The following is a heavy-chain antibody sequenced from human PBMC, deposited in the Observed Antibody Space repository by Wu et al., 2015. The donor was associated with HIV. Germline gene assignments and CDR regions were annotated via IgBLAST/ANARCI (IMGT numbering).Heavy chain of an antibody. J-gene: IGHJ6*02. Sequence: QVHLVQSGTEVKKPGSSVRLSCKASGGPTSEDSSSTYAMNWVRQAPGQGLEWVGGIIPIFGTTNYAQRFQGRVTVTTDEITDTTYLDLRRLRVDDTALYFCGTGARYAWELLLPTTWGRGNTWSASP. V-gene: IGHV1-69*05. D-gene: IGHD1-26*01. CDR3: GTGARYAWELLLPTT. CDR1: GGPTSEDSSSTYA. CDR2: IIPIFGTT.